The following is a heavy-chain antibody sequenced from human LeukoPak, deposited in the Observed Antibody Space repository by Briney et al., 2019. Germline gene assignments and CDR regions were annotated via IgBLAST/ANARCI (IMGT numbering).Heavy chain of an antibody. CDR2: MNQDGSEQ. CDR3: ARDPGSGYEEHFDY. D-gene: IGHD5-12*01. V-gene: IGHV3-7*03. Sequence: GGSLRLSCAASGFTFSTYWMTWVRQAPGKGLEWVATMNQDGSEQYYMDSVKGRFIISRDNAKKTLYLQMNSLGAEDTAVYYCARDPGSGYEEHFDYWGQGTLVTVSS. CDR1: GFTFSTYW. J-gene: IGHJ4*02.